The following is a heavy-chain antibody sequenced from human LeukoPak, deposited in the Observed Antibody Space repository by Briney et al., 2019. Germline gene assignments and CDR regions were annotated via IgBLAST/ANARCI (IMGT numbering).Heavy chain of an antibody. Sequence: SETLSLTRTVSGGSISSGSYYWSWIRQPAGRGLEWIGRIYTSGSTNYNPSLKSRVTISVDTSKNQFSLKLSSVTAADTAVYYCATTRNIVGATPDPFRAFDIWGQGTMVTVSS. D-gene: IGHD1-26*01. CDR2: IYTSGST. J-gene: IGHJ3*02. CDR1: GGSISSGSYY. V-gene: IGHV4-61*02. CDR3: ATTRNIVGATPDPFRAFDI.